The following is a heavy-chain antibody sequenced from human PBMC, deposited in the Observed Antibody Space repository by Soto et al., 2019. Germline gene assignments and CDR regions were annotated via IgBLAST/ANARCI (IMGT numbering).Heavy chain of an antibody. Sequence: SETLSLTCTVSGGSMRNYFWTWIRQPPGKGLEWIGYIHSSGTTSLAPSYNPSLRSRVTISEDTSKNQFSLKLLSVTTADTAVYFCAAGEASSRNLAPYYLDFWGQGTLVTVSS. J-gene: IGHJ4*02. V-gene: IGHV4-59*01. D-gene: IGHD6-13*01. CDR2: IHSSGTT. CDR3: AAGEASSRNLAPYYLDF. CDR1: GGSMRNYF.